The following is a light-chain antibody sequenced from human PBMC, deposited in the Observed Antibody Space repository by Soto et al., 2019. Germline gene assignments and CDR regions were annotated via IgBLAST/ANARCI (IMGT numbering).Light chain of an antibody. CDR2: DAS. J-gene: IGKJ3*01. CDR3: HQRSNWL. Sequence: EIVLTQSPVTLSLSPGERATLSCRASQSISTYLAWYQQKPGQTPRLLIYDASNRATGIPARFSGSGSGTDFTLTISSLEPEDFGVYYCHQRSNWLFGPGAKVDIK. CDR1: QSISTY. V-gene: IGKV3-11*01.